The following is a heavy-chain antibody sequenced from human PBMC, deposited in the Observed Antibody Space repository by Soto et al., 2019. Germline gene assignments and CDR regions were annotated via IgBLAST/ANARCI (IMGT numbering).Heavy chain of an antibody. D-gene: IGHD1-26*01. V-gene: IGHV1-69*01. CDR1: GGVFRNYA. Sequence: QVQLVQSGAEVKKPGSSVKVSCKASGGVFRNYAINWVRQAPGQGLEWMGGFIPVFGTADYPQKFQGRVTITADESTATAYMELTSLKTEDTAVYFCARDRWGSYSFDSWGQRTLVTVAS. J-gene: IGHJ5*01. CDR3: ARDRWGSYSFDS. CDR2: FIPVFGTA.